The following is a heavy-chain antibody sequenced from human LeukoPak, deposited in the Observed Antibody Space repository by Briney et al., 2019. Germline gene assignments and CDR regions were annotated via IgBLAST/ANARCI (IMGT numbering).Heavy chain of an antibody. V-gene: IGHV3-74*01. CDR2: INSDGSST. J-gene: IGHJ3*01. CDR3: ALRYDSGAFDL. Sequence: PGGSLRLSCAASGFTFSNYWMHWVRQAPGKGLVWVSRINSDGSSTNYADSVQGRFTISRDNAKNMLYLQMNSLRAEDTAVYYCALRYDSGAFDLWGQGTMVTVSS. CDR1: GFTFSNYW. D-gene: IGHD3-3*01.